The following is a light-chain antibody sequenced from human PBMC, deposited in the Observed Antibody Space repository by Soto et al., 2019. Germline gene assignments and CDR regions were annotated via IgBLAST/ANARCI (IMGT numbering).Light chain of an antibody. J-gene: IGKJ1*01. V-gene: IGKV1-39*01. CDR3: QQTYSAPWT. Sequence: DLQMTQSPSSLSASVGDRVTISCRASQTISTYLHWFQQKPGKAPDLLIYGASTLQSGVPSRFSGSGSGTDFTLIISNLQPEDLATYYCQQTYSAPWTFGQGTKVEIK. CDR1: QTISTY. CDR2: GAS.